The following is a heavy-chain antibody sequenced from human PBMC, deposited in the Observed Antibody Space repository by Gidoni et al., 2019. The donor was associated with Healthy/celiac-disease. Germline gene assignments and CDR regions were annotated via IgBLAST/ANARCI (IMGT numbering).Heavy chain of an antibody. V-gene: IGHV4-34*01. D-gene: IGHD6-13*01. CDR3: ARGPKAAAGGMDV. J-gene: IGHJ6*02. Sequence: GLEWIGEINHSGSTNYNPSLKSRVTISVDTSKNQFSLKLSSVTAADTAVYYCARGPKAAAGGMDVWGQGTTVTVSS. CDR2: INHSGST.